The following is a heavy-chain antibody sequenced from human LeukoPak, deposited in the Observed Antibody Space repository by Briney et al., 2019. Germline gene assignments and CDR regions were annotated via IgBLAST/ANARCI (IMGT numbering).Heavy chain of an antibody. CDR3: ARRYPRPRDYFDY. CDR2: IIHSVST. V-gene: IGHV4-34*12. CDR1: GGSFNTYY. Sequence: SETLSLTCTVYGGSFNTYYWSWIRQPPGKGLEWIGEIIHSVSTTYNPSLKSRVTMSVDTSKDQFSLNLSSVTAADTGVYYCARRYPRPRDYFDYWGQGTLVTVSS. D-gene: IGHD1-26*01. J-gene: IGHJ4*02.